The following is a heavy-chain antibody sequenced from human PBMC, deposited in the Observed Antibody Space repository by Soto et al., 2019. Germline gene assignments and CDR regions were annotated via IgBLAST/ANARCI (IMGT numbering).Heavy chain of an antibody. CDR2: IKQDGSEK. CDR3: ARVTETGHKKFDY. J-gene: IGHJ4*02. V-gene: IGHV3-7*05. CDR1: GFTFSNYW. Sequence: GGSLRLSCAASGFTFSNYWMNWVRQAPGIGLEWVANIKQDGSEKYYVDSVKGRFSISRDNAKNSLYLQMDSLRAEDTAVYYSARVTETGHKKFDYWGQGTLVTVFS.